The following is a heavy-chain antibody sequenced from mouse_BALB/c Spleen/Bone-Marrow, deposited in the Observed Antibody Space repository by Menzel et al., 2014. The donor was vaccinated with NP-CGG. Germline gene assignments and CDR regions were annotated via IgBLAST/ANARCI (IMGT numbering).Heavy chain of an antibody. CDR2: IDPANGNT. CDR3: ARWEYYAMDY. J-gene: IGHJ4*01. D-gene: IGHD4-1*01. V-gene: IGHV14-3*02. CDR1: GFNIKDTY. Sequence: EVQLQQFGVEVFKGGASGKIDSTASGFNIKDTYMHWVKQRPEQGLEWIGRIDPANGNTKYDPKFQGKATITADTSSNTACLQLSSLTSEDTAVYYCARWEYYAMDYWGQGTSVTVSS.